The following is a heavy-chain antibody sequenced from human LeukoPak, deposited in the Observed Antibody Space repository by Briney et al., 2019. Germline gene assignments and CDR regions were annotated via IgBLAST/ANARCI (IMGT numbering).Heavy chain of an antibody. J-gene: IGHJ3*02. CDR2: IYYSGST. CDR1: GGSISSYY. CDR3: AREGWRVQGVIWRRAFDI. V-gene: IGHV4-59*12. D-gene: IGHD3-10*01. Sequence: KPSETLSLTCTVSGGSISSYYWSWIRQPPGKGLEWIGYIYYSGSTNYNPSLKSRVSISVDTSKNLFSLKLSSVTAADTAVYYCAREGWRVQGVIWRRAFDIWGQGTMVTVSS.